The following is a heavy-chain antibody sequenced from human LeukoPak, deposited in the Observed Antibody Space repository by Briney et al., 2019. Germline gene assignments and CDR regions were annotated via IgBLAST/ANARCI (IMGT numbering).Heavy chain of an antibody. CDR2: VSGSGTST. D-gene: IGHD6-13*01. J-gene: IGHJ4*02. Sequence: GGSLRLSCAASGFTFSSYAMSWVRQAPGKGLQWVSSVSGSGTSTYYADSVKGRFTISRDNSKNTLFLQMNSLRADDTAVYYCAKERYSSSWYVFDYWGQGSLVTVSS. CDR3: AKERYSSSWYVFDY. V-gene: IGHV3-23*01. CDR1: GFTFSSYA.